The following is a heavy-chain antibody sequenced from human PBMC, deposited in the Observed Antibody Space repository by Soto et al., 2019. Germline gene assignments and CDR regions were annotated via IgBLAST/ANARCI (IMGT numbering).Heavy chain of an antibody. CDR2: ISYDGGTK. CDR1: GFTFSTNA. CDR3: AKQFSGWSYYFDY. J-gene: IGHJ4*02. Sequence: QVQLVESGGGVVQPGRSLRISCAASGFTFSTNAMHWVRQAPGKGLEWVAVISYDGGTKYYADSVKGRFTISRDNAKNTLYLQMNSLRAEDTAVYYCAKQFSGWSYYFDYWGQGTLVTVSS. D-gene: IGHD6-19*01. V-gene: IGHV3-30-3*02.